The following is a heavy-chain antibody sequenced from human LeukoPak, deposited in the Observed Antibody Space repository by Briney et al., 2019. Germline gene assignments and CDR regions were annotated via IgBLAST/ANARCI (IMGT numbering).Heavy chain of an antibody. CDR1: GGSISNYY. D-gene: IGHD2-15*01. J-gene: IGHJ4*01. CDR3: AKAGRDIVVGDAYVGFDY. CDR2: IHNSGST. V-gene: IGHV4-59*01. Sequence: SETLSLTCTVSGGSISNYYWSWIRQTPGKGLEWIGYIHNSGSTKYNPSLKSPVSISVDTSKNQFSLKVNSVTAADTAVYYCAKAGRDIVVGDAYVGFDYWGQGTLVTVSS.